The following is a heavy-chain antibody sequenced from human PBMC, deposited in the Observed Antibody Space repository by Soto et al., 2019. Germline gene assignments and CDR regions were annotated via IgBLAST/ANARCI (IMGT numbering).Heavy chain of an antibody. CDR3: AKTANGWFRAFDI. CDR2: ISGSGGTT. D-gene: IGHD6-19*01. Sequence: EVQLLESGGGLVQPGGSLRLSCAASGFTFSSYAMSWVRQAPGKGLEWVSAISGSGGTTCYADSVKGRFTFSRDNSKNTLSLQMNSLRAEDTAVYYCAKTANGWFRAFDIWGQGTMVTVSS. CDR1: GFTFSSYA. V-gene: IGHV3-23*01. J-gene: IGHJ3*02.